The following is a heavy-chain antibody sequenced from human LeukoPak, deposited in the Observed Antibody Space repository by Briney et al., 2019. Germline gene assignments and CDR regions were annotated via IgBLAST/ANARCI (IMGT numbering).Heavy chain of an antibody. D-gene: IGHD6-19*01. V-gene: IGHV4-34*01. J-gene: IGHJ4*02. CDR2: INHSGST. CDR3: ATLPHVAVAETFDY. Sequence: PETLSLICAVYCGSFSGYYWSCIRQPPGKGLEWIGEINHSGSTNYNPSLKSRVTLSVDTSKNQFSLKLSSVTAADTAVYYCATLPHVAVAETFDYWGQGTLVTVSS. CDR1: CGSFSGYY.